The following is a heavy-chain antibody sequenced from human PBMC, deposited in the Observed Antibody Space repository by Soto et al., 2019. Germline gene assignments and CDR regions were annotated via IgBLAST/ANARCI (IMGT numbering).Heavy chain of an antibody. CDR3: ARGALYCSSTSCFRWFDP. D-gene: IGHD2-2*01. CDR1: GFTFSSYD. V-gene: IGHV3-13*01. CDR2: IGTAGDT. J-gene: IGHJ5*02. Sequence: PGGSLRLSCAASGFTFSSYDMHWVRQATGKGLEWVSAIGTAGDTYYPGSVKGRFTISRENAKNSLYLQMNSLRAGDTAVYYCARGALYCSSTSCFRWFDPWGQGTLVTVSS.